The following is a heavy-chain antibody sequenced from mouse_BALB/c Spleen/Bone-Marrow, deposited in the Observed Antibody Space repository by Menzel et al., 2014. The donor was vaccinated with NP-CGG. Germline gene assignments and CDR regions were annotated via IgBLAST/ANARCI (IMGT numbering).Heavy chain of an antibody. Sequence: EVQGVESGGGLVQPGGSLSLSCATSGFTFSDFYMEWVRQPPGKRLEWIAASRNKANEYTTEYSASVKGRFIVSRDTSQNILYLQMNALRAEDTAIYYCARDPRWLLAMDYWGQGTSVTVSS. CDR1: GFTFSDFY. CDR2: SRNKANEYTT. V-gene: IGHV7-1*02. D-gene: IGHD2-3*01. J-gene: IGHJ4*01. CDR3: ARDPRWLLAMDY.